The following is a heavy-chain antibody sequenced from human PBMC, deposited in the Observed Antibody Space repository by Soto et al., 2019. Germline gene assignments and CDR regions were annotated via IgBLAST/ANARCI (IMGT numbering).Heavy chain of an antibody. CDR3: AKAAHYDFWSGYSNWFDP. CDR1: GFTFSSYA. J-gene: IGHJ5*02. Sequence: PGGSLRLSCAASGFTFSSYAMSWVRQAPGKGLEWVSAISGSGGSTYCADSVKGRFTISRDNSKNTLYLQMNSLRAEDTAVYYCAKAAHYDFWSGYSNWFDPWGQGTLVTVSS. V-gene: IGHV3-23*01. D-gene: IGHD3-3*01. CDR2: ISGSGGST.